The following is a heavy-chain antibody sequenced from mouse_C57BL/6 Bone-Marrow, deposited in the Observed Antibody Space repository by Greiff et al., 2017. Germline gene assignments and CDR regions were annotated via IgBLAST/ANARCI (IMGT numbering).Heavy chain of an antibody. V-gene: IGHV5-16*01. CDR1: GFTFSDYY. J-gene: IGHJ4*01. D-gene: IGHD1-1*02. CDR3: AREGWYDYYAMDY. CDR2: INYDGSST. Sequence: EVKLVESEGGLVQPGSSMKLSCTASGFTFSDYYMAWVRQVPEKGLEWVANINYDGSSTYYLDSLNSRFIISRNNEKNMLYLQMSRLKSEDTATDYYAREGWYDYYAMDYWGQGTSVTVSS.